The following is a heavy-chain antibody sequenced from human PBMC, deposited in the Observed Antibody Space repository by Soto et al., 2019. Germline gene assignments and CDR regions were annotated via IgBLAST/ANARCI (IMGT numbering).Heavy chain of an antibody. CDR1: GFSVTNVRVG. D-gene: IGHD3-3*01. CDR2: IFSNDEK. CDR3: ARIRPPIFCVRHP. Sequence: QVTLKESGPVLLKPTETLTLTCTLSGFSVTNVRVGVSWIRQPPGKALEWLAHIFSNDEKSHSTSLKTRLTISHDTSISQVVLTMTNMDPVHTATYYCARIRPPIFCVRHPWGQGTLVTVSS. J-gene: IGHJ5*02. V-gene: IGHV2-26*01.